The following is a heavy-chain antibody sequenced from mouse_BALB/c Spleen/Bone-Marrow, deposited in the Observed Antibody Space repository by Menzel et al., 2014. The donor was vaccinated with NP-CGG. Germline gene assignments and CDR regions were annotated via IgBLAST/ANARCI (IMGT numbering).Heavy chain of an antibody. D-gene: IGHD2-3*01. V-gene: IGHV5-9-1*01. CDR2: ISSGGGYI. J-gene: IGHJ3*01. CDR3: AREESSYDGYYGGFAY. Sequence: EVKVVESGGGLVKPGGALNLSCAASGFTFNNYAMSWVRQTPERRLEWVATISSGGGYIYYPDSVKGQFTISRDNAKNTLYLQMSSLRSEDTAMYYCAREESSYDGYYGGFAYWGQGTLVTVSA. CDR1: GFTFNNYA.